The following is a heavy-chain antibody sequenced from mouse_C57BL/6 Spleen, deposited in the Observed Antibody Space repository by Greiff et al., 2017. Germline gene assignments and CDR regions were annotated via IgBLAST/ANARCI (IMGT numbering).Heavy chain of an antibody. CDR3: ALSTMVTTEYYFDY. CDR2: INPSNGGT. D-gene: IGHD2-2*01. V-gene: IGHV1-53*01. CDR1: GYTFTSYW. Sequence: VQLQQPGTELVKPGASVKLSCKASGYTFTSYWMHWVKQRPGQGLEWIGNINPSNGGTNYNEKFKSKATLTVDTSSSTAYMQLSSLTSEDSAVYYCALSTMVTTEYYFDYWGQGTTLTVSS. J-gene: IGHJ2*01.